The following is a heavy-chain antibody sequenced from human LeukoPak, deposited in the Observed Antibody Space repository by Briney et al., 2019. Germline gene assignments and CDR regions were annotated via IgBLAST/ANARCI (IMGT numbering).Heavy chain of an antibody. V-gene: IGHV4-39*01. CDR2: IYYSGST. Sequence: SETLSLTCTVSGGSISSSSYYWGWIPQPPGKGLEWIGSIYYSGSTYYNPSLKSRVTISVDTSKNQFSLKLSSVTAADTAVYYCARQRVGATMDYWGQGTLVTVSS. D-gene: IGHD1-26*01. J-gene: IGHJ4*02. CDR3: ARQRVGATMDY. CDR1: GGSISSSSYY.